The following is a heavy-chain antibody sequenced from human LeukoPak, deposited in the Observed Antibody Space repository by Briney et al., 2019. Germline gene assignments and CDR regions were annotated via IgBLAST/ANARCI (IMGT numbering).Heavy chain of an antibody. CDR2: ITKSGTDM. CDR1: GFIFSDHY. Sequence: PGGSLRLSCGASGFIFSDHYMSWFRQAPGRGLEWISYITKSGTDMEYADSVKGRFTIYRDNAKNSLFLQMNSLRAEDTAVYFCVRGHWGIDYWGQGTLVTVSS. CDR3: VRGHWGIDY. D-gene: IGHD7-27*01. V-gene: IGHV3-11*04. J-gene: IGHJ4*02.